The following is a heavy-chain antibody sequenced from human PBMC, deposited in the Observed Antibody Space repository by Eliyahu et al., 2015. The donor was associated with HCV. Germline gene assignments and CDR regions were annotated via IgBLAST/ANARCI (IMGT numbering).Heavy chain of an antibody. CDR2: ISGSSTNI. CDR1: GFPFGDFY. CDR3: ASLRFG. Sequence: QVQLVESGGGLVKPGGSLRLSCAASGFPFGDFYMTWMRPGPAKGLEWVSYISGSSTNIGYADSVKGRFTISRDNAKKSLYLQMDTLRAEDTAVYYCASLRFGWGQGTLVTVSS. D-gene: IGHD3-16*01. J-gene: IGHJ4*02. V-gene: IGHV3-11*06.